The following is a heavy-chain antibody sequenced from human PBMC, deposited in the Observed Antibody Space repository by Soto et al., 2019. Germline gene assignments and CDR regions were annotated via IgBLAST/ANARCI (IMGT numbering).Heavy chain of an antibody. J-gene: IGHJ4*02. CDR1: GFTFSNAW. V-gene: IGHV3-15*01. Sequence: EVQLVESGGGLVQPGGSLRLSCAASGFTFSNAWMSWVRQAPGKGLEWVGRIKSKNNAGTTDYAAPVKGRFTISRDNSKNTLYLQLNSRSAEDTAVYYCTTDDPINRSGGQGTLVTVSS. CDR2: IKSKNNAGTT. D-gene: IGHD2-21*01. CDR3: TTDDPINRS.